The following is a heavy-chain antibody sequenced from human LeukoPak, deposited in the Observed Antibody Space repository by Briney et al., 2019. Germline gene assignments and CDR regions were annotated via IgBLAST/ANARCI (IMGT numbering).Heavy chain of an antibody. J-gene: IGHJ6*02. CDR2: ISGSGGST. CDR3: AKVEHPYSSGWYIGEYYYYGMDF. CDR1: GFTFSSYA. V-gene: IGHV3-23*01. D-gene: IGHD6-19*01. Sequence: GGSLRLSCAASGFTFSSYAMSWVRQAPGKGLEWVSAISGSGGSTYYADSVKGRFTISRDNSKNTLYLQMNSLRAEDTAVYYCAKVEHPYSSGWYIGEYYYYGMDFWGQGTTVTVSS.